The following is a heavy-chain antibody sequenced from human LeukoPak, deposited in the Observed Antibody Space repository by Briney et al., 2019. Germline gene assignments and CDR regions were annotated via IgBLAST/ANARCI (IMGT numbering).Heavy chain of an antibody. CDR2: IHHSGST. CDR3: ARERSGYSLFDY. Sequence: SETLSFTCTVSGYSISSGYYWGWIRQPPGKGLEWIGSIHHSGSTYYNASHKSRATIAVDTSKNQISLKLSSVTAADTAVYYCARERSGYSLFDYCGQGTLVTVSS. CDR1: GYSISSGYY. V-gene: IGHV4-38-2*02. D-gene: IGHD3-22*01. J-gene: IGHJ4*02.